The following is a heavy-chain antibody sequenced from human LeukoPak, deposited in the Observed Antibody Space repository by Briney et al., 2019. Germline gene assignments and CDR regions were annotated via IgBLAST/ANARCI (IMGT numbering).Heavy chain of an antibody. V-gene: IGHV4-34*01. CDR3: AREYYYGSGSYYYYYGMDV. Sequence: PSETLSLTCAVYGGSFSGYYWSWIRQPPGKGLEWIGEINHSGSTNYNPSLKSRVTISVDTSKNQFSLKLSSVTAADTAVYYCAREYYYGSGSYYYYYGMDVWGQGTTVTVSS. J-gene: IGHJ6*02. CDR1: GGSFSGYY. CDR2: INHSGST. D-gene: IGHD3-10*01.